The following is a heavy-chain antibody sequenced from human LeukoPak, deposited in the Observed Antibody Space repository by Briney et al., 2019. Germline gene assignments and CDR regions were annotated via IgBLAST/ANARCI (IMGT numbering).Heavy chain of an antibody. CDR1: GGTFSSYA. Sequence: ASVKVSCKASGGTFSSYAISWVRQAPGQGLEWMGGIIPIFGTANYAQKFQGRVTITADESTGTAYMELSSLRSEDTAVYYCASMAPLCSGGSCPHGNWFDPWGQGTLVTVSS. V-gene: IGHV1-69*13. D-gene: IGHD2-15*01. CDR3: ASMAPLCSGGSCPHGNWFDP. CDR2: IIPIFGTA. J-gene: IGHJ5*02.